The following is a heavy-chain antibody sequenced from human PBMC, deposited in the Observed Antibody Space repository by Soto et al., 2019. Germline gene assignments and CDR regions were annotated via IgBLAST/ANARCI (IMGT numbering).Heavy chain of an antibody. J-gene: IGHJ3*02. Sequence: PSETLSLTCTVSGGSISGYYWSWIRQPPGKGLEWIGYIYYSGSTNYNPSLKSRVTISVDTSKNQFSLKLSSVTAADTAVYYCARHGWFGELLGAFDIWGQGTMVTVSS. CDR3: ARHGWFGELLGAFDI. V-gene: IGHV4-59*08. CDR1: GGSISGYY. D-gene: IGHD3-10*01. CDR2: IYYSGST.